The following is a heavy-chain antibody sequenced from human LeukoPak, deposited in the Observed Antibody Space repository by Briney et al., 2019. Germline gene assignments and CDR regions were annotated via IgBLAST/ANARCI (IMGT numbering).Heavy chain of an antibody. D-gene: IGHD3-10*01. V-gene: IGHV3-7*01. Sequence: GGSLRLSCAASGFIFSSYWMSWVRQPPGKGLEWVANIKQDGSEKYYVDSVKGQFTISRDNAKNSLYLQMNSLRAEDTAVYYCARGVYGSGLGFDYWGQGTLVTVSS. CDR1: GFIFSSYW. CDR2: IKQDGSEK. CDR3: ARGVYGSGLGFDY. J-gene: IGHJ4*02.